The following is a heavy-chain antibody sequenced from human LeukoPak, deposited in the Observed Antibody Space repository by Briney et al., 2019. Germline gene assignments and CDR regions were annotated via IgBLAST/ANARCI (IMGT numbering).Heavy chain of an antibody. CDR2: ISSDGTYT. Sequence: GGSLRLSCAASGFTFSSHLMHWVRQAPGKGLVWVSRISSDGTYTNYADSVRGRFTISRDNAKNTLYLQMNSLRAEDTAVYYCARVRSGSSAGNYGMNVWGQGTTVTVSS. V-gene: IGHV3-74*01. J-gene: IGHJ6*02. D-gene: IGHD1-26*01. CDR1: GFTFSSHL. CDR3: ARVRSGSSAGNYGMNV.